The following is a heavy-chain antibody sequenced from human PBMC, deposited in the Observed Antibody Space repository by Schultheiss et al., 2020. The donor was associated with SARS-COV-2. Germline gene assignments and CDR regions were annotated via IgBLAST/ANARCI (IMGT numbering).Heavy chain of an antibody. J-gene: IGHJ4*02. CDR2: INHSGST. D-gene: IGHD6-13*01. CDR1: GGSFSGYY. V-gene: IGHV4-34*01. CDR3: AKSKGSSGLFDY. Sequence: SETLSLTCAVYGGSFSGYYWGWICQPPGKGLEWIGEINHSGSTNYNPSLKSRVTISVDTSKNQFSLKLSSVTAADTAVYYCAKSKGSSGLFDYWGQGTLVTVSS.